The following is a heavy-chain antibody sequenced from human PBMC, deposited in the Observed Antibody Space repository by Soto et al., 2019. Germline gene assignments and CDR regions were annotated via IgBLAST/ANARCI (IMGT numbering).Heavy chain of an antibody. D-gene: IGHD1-7*01. CDR3: TTGPTGMPRYNWNYDY. V-gene: IGHV3-15*01. Sequence: GGSLRLSCAASGFTFSNAWMSWVRQAPGKGLEWVGRIKSKTDGGTTDYAAPVKGRFTISRDDSKNTLYLQMNSLKTEDTAVYYCTTGPTGMPRYNWNYDYWGQGTLVTVSS. J-gene: IGHJ4*02. CDR1: GFTFSNAW. CDR2: IKSKTDGGTT.